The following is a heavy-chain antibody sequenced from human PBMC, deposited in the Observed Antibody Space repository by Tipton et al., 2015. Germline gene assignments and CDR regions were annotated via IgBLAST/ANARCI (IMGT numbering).Heavy chain of an antibody. CDR1: GASINSYY. CDR2: IYYSGST. D-gene: IGHD3-22*01. CDR3: ARVYYYASSAYYQSVAFDY. V-gene: IGHV4-59*01. Sequence: TLSLTCSVSGASINSYYWSWIRQPPGKGLEWIGYIYYSGSTHYNPSLKSRVSISLDTSKNQFSLKLSSLTAADTAVYFCARVYYYASSAYYQSVAFDYWGQGTLVTVSS. J-gene: IGHJ4*02.